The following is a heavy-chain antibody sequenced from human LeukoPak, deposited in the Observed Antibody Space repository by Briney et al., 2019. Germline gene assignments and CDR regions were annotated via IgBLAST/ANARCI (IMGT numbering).Heavy chain of an antibody. J-gene: IGHJ4*02. V-gene: IGHV3-48*03. CDR1: GFTFSGYE. CDR2: ISSSGSTI. CDR3: ARGGYYYDKGFDY. Sequence: GGSLRLSCAASGFTFSGYEMNWVRQAPGKGLEWVSYISSSGSTIYYADSVKGRLTISRDNAKNSLYLQMNSLRAEDTAVYYCARGGYYYDKGFDYWGQGTLVTVSS. D-gene: IGHD3-22*01.